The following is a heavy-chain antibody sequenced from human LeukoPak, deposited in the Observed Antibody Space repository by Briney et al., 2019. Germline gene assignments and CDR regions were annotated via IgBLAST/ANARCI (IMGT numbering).Heavy chain of an antibody. Sequence: GGSLRLSCAASGFTFSDNSLNWVRQAPGKGLEWVSSISRSSSDIYYADPVKGRFTISRDNAKNSLYLQMNSLRAEDTGVYYCARDRRGSGTPDYWGQGTLVTVSS. CDR3: ARDRRGSGTPDY. CDR1: GFTFSDNS. V-gene: IGHV3-21*01. J-gene: IGHJ4*02. CDR2: ISRSSSDI. D-gene: IGHD1-26*01.